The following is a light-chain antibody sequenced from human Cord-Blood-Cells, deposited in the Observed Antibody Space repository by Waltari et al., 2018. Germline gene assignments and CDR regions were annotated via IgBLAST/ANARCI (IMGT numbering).Light chain of an antibody. CDR3: CSYAGSSTFV. CDR2: EGS. CDR1: SSDVGSYNL. Sequence: QSALTQPASVSGSPGQSITISCTGTSSDVGSYNLVSWYQQHPGKAPKLMIYEGSKRPSWVSNRFSGSKSGNTASLTISGLQAEDEADYYCCSYAGSSTFVFGGGTKLTVL. J-gene: IGLJ3*02. V-gene: IGLV2-23*03.